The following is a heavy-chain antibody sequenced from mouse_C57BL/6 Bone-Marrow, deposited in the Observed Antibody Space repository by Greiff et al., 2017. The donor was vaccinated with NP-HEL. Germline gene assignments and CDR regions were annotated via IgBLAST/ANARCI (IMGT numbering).Heavy chain of an antibody. J-gene: IGHJ2*01. Sequence: QVQLKQSGAELVKPGASVKMSCKASGYTFTSYWITWVKQRPGQGLEWIGDIYPGSGSTNYNEKFKSKATLTVDTSSSTAYMQLSSLTSEDSAVYYCARNYGSSFYWGQGTTLTVSS. CDR1: GYTFTSYW. CDR3: ARNYGSSFY. V-gene: IGHV1-55*01. CDR2: IYPGSGST. D-gene: IGHD1-1*01.